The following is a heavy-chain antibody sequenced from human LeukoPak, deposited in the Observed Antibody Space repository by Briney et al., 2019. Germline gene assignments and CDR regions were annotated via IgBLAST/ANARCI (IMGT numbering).Heavy chain of an antibody. Sequence: ASVKVSCKASGYTFTSYDINWVRQATGQGLEWMGWMNPNSGNTGYAQKFQGRVTMTRNTSISTAYMELSSLRSEDTAVYYCARYDIVATVPFDYWGQGTLVTVSS. V-gene: IGHV1-8*01. CDR2: MNPNSGNT. J-gene: IGHJ4*02. CDR1: GYTFTSYD. D-gene: IGHD5-12*01. CDR3: ARYDIVATVPFDY.